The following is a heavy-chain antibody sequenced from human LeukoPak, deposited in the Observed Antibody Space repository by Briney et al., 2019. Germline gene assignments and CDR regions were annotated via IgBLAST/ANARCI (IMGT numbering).Heavy chain of an antibody. CDR2: IYYSGST. CDR1: GGSISSGGYY. D-gene: IGHD3-10*01. J-gene: IGHJ4*02. V-gene: IGHV4-31*11. Sequence: SQTLSLTCAVSGGSISSGGYYWSWIRQHPGKGLEWIGYIYYSGSTYYNPSLKRRVTISVDTSKNQFSLKLSSVTAADTAVYYCARDLYGSGSYFSHWGQGTLVTVSS. CDR3: ARDLYGSGSYFSH.